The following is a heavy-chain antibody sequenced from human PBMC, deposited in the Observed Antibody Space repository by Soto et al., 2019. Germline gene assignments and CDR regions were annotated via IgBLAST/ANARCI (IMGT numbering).Heavy chain of an antibody. V-gene: IGHV3-30*18. CDR3: AKDTRGYSYGSVNGMDV. Sequence: GGSLRLSCAASGFTLSTYGMHWVRQAPGKGLEWVAVISYDGTNKYYADSVKGRFTISRDNSKNTLYLQMNSLRAEDTAVYYCAKDTRGYSYGSVNGMDVWGQGTTVTLSS. CDR2: ISYDGTNK. CDR1: GFTLSTYG. D-gene: IGHD5-18*01. J-gene: IGHJ6*02.